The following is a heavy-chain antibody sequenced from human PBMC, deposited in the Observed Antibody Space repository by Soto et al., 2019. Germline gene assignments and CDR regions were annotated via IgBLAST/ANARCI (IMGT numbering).Heavy chain of an antibody. CDR1: GGTFSSYA. Sequence: GASVKVSCKASGGTFSSYAISWVRQAPGQGLEWMGGIIPIFGTANYAQKFQGRVTITADESTSTAYMELSSLRSEDTAVYYCARDGQRSGTGYNWFDPWGQGTLVTVSS. D-gene: IGHD3-9*01. CDR3: ARDGQRSGTGYNWFDP. J-gene: IGHJ5*02. CDR2: IIPIFGTA. V-gene: IGHV1-69*13.